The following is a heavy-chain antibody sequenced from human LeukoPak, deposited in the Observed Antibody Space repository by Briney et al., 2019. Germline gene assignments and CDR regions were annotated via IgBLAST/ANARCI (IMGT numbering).Heavy chain of an antibody. CDR1: GFPFSSYA. CDR3: ARRPEAARGRWFDP. D-gene: IGHD2-15*01. J-gene: IGHJ5*02. CDR2: ISDSGGST. V-gene: IGHV3-64D*09. Sequence: GGSLRLSCSASGFPFSSYAMHWVRQAPGKGLEYVSAISDSGGSTYYADSVKGRFTISRDNSKNTLYLQMSSLRAEDTAVYYCARRPEAARGRWFDPWGQGTLVTVSS.